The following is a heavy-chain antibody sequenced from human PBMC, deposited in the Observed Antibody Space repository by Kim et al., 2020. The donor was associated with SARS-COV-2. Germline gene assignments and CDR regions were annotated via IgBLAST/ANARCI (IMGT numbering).Heavy chain of an antibody. CDR2: IIPIFGTA. D-gene: IGHD4-17*01. CDR1: GGTFSSYA. J-gene: IGHJ4*02. CDR3: ARPTVTTGGFDY. V-gene: IGHV1-69*13. Sequence: SVKVSCKASGGTFSSYAISWVRQAPGQGLEWMGGIIPIFGTANYAQKFQGRVTITADESTSTAYMELSSLRSEDTAVYYCARPTVTTGGFDYWGQGTLVTVSS.